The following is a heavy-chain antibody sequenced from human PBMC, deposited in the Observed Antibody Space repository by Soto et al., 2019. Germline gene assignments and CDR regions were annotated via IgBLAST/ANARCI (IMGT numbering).Heavy chain of an antibody. CDR2: MNPNSGNT. J-gene: IGHJ5*02. CDR3: ARDYGGSSGWFDP. Sequence: QVQLVQSGAEVKKPGASVKVSCKASGYTFTSYDINWVRQATGQGLEWLGWMNPNSGNTGYAQRFQGRVTMTRNPSISTAYMELNSLTYEDTAVYYCARDYGGSSGWFDPWGLGTLVTVTS. CDR1: GYTFTSYD. D-gene: IGHD2-15*01. V-gene: IGHV1-8*01.